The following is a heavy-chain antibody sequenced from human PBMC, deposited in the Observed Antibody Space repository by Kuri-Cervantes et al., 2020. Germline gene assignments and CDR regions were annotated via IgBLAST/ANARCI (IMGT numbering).Heavy chain of an antibody. J-gene: IGHJ4*02. Sequence: SETLSLTCTVSGVSVRSGDFYWGWIRQPPGKGLEWIGNVFYSGTTYYNPSLKSRVTISVNTSENQFSLNLRSVTAADTVVYYCARHEVIAAAGYFDYWGQGTLVTVSS. D-gene: IGHD6-13*01. CDR1: GVSVRSGDFY. CDR3: ARHEVIAAAGYFDY. V-gene: IGHV4-39*01. CDR2: VFYSGTT.